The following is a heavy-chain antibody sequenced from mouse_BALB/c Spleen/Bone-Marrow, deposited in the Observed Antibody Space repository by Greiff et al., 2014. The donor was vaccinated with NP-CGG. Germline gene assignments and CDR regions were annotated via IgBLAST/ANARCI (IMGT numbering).Heavy chain of an antibody. Sequence: EVQLVESGGGLVKPGGSLKLSCAASGFAFSSCDMSWVRQTPEKRLEWVVYISSGGGSTYYPDAVKGRFTISRDNAKNTLYLQMSSLKSEDTAMYYCARHEDGYYDAMDYWGQGTSVTVSS. J-gene: IGHJ4*01. CDR1: GFAFSSCD. V-gene: IGHV5-12-1*01. CDR2: ISSGGGST. D-gene: IGHD2-3*01. CDR3: ARHEDGYYDAMDY.